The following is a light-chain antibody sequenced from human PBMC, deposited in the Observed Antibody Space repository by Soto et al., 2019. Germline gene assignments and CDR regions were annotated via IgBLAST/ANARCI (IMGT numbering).Light chain of an antibody. J-gene: IGKJ4*01. CDR2: WAS. CDR1: QSVLYSSSNKNY. V-gene: IGKV4-1*01. Sequence: DVVMTQSPDSLAVSLGERATINCKSSQSVLYSSSNKNYLAWYQQKQGQPPKLLIYWASTRESGVPDRFSGSGSWTDFTLTIVSLQAEDVAVYYFQQYYSIPLTFVGGTKVEIK. CDR3: QQYYSIPLT.